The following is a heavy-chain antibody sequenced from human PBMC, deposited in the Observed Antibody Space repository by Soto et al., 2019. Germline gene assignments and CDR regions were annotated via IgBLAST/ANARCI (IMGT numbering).Heavy chain of an antibody. CDR1: GYSFTTYW. V-gene: IGHV5-51*01. J-gene: IGHJ4*02. D-gene: IGHD3-9*01. Sequence: GESLKISCKGSGYSFTTYWLGWVRQVPGKGLEWMGIIYPGDSDTRYSPSFQGQVTISADKSISAAYLQWSSLKASDTAMYFCARRRGLVGSFDYWVRGTLVTVSS. CDR3: ARRRGLVGSFDY. CDR2: IYPGDSDT.